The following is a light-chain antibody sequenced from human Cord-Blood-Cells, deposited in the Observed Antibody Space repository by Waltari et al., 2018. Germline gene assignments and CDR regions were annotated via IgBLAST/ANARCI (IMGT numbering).Light chain of an antibody. V-gene: IGKV1-NL1*01. CDR2: AAS. Sequence: DIQMTQSPSSLSASVGETVTITCRASQVISNSLAWYQQKPGKAPKLLLYAASRLESGGPSGFSGSGSGTDYTLTISSLQPEDFATYYCQQYYSTRWTFGQGTKVEIK. CDR1: QVISNS. J-gene: IGKJ1*01. CDR3: QQYYSTRWT.